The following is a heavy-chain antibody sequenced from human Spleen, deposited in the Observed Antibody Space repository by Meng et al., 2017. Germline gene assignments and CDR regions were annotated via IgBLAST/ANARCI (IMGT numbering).Heavy chain of an antibody. V-gene: IGHV3-15*01. CDR2: IKSKPDGGTT. D-gene: IGHD1-26*01. J-gene: IGHJ4*02. CDR3: THLRGGWEWD. Sequence: GESLKISCAASGLTFSNAWMTWVRQAPGKGLEWVGRIKSKPDGGTTDYAEPVKGRFIISRDDSKNTVYLQMNSLKTEDTAVYYCTHLRGGWEWDWGQGTLVTVSS. CDR1: GLTFSNAW.